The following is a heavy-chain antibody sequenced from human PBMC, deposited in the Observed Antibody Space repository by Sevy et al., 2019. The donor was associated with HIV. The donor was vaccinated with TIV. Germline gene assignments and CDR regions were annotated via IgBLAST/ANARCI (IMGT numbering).Heavy chain of an antibody. D-gene: IGHD4-17*01. CDR2: IGYDGSNK. V-gene: IGHV3-33*01. CDR1: GFTPSTYG. CDR3: ARDPRIYGDYLLAYFDY. Sequence: GGSLRLSCAASGFTPSTYGMHWVRQAPGKGLEWVAVIGYDGSNKYYADSVKVRFTISRDNSKNTLFLQMDSLRAEDTAVYYCARDPRIYGDYLLAYFDYWGQGTLVTVSS. J-gene: IGHJ4*02.